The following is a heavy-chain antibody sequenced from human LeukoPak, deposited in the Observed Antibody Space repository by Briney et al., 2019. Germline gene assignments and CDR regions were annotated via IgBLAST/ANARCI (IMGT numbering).Heavy chain of an antibody. V-gene: IGHV1-18*01. D-gene: IGHD5-12*01. CDR2: ISTYNGYT. CDR3: AREREGYSGYEGMDV. CDR1: GYTFTDYG. J-gene: IGHJ6*04. Sequence: ASVKVSCKASGYTFTDYGISWVRQAPGQGLEWMGWISTYNGYTKYAHKFQGRVSMTRDTSTSTVYMELSSLRSEDTAVYYCAREREGYSGYEGMDVWGKGTTVTISS.